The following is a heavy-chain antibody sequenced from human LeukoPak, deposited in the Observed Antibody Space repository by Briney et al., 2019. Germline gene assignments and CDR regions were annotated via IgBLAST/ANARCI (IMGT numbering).Heavy chain of an antibody. CDR3: ASKTCYYDSKTLEHS. V-gene: IGHV5-10-1*01. D-gene: IGHD3-22*01. Sequence: GESLKISCKASGYSFTAYWITWVRQMHGKGLDWMGRFDPRDSHTNFSPSFQGHVTISADKSISTAYLQWSSLRASDTAMYYCASKTCYYDSKTLEHSWGQGTLVTVSS. J-gene: IGHJ4*02. CDR2: FDPRDSHT. CDR1: GYSFTAYW.